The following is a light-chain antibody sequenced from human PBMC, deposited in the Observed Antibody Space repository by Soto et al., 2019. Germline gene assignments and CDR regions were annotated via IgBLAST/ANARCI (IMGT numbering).Light chain of an antibody. CDR1: SSDVGRYNF. V-gene: IGLV2-14*01. J-gene: IGLJ1*01. CDR2: DVN. Sequence: QSVLTQPASVSGSPGQSITISCTGTSSDVGRYNFVSWYQQHPGKAPKFIIYDVNNRPSGVSNRFSGSKSGDTASLTISGLQAEDEADYYCSSYTSSSTYVFVTGTKATVL. CDR3: SSYTSSSTYV.